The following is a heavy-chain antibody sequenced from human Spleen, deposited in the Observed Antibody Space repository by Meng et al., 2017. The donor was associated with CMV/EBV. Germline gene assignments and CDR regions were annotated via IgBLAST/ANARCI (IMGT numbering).Heavy chain of an antibody. V-gene: IGHV3-7*03. CDR3: ARRTTGGIDY. Sequence: GESLKISCAASGFTFTNYWMNWVRQAPGKGLEWVASIKQDGSEKYYVDSVKGRFTVSRDNALNSLYLQMNSLRAEDTALYYCARRTTGGIDYWGQGTLVTVSS. CDR2: IKQDGSEK. J-gene: IGHJ4*02. D-gene: IGHD1-1*01. CDR1: GFTFTNYW.